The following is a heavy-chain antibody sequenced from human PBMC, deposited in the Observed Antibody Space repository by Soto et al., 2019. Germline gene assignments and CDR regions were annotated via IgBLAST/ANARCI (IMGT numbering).Heavy chain of an antibody. CDR2: IYYDGSSK. Sequence: QVQLVESGGGVVQPGRSLRLSCVASGFNFNTYAMHWVRQAPGKGLEWVAIIYYDGSSKYYADSVRGRFTISRDNAKNTLFLRTTSLRAEDTAVYYCARLPCARRGVTIRLWCYYGLDVWGQGTAVTVSS. CDR1: GFNFNTYA. D-gene: IGHD4-17*01. CDR3: ARLPCARRGVTIRLWCYYGLDV. J-gene: IGHJ6*02. V-gene: IGHV3-33*01.